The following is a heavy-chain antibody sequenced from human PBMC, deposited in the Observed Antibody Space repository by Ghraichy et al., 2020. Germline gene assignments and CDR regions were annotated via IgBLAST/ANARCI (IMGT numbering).Heavy chain of an antibody. CDR2: ISGSGAAI. CDR3: ARGRGFCGGGPCNFHWNFDL. V-gene: IGHV3-48*02. Sequence: GGSLRLSCAASGFTFSRFNMNWIRQAPGKGLERVSYISGSGAAISYADSVTGRFTISRDNARNSVYLQMNSLRDDDTAVYYCARGRGFCGGGPCNFHWNFDLWGRGTLVAVSS. D-gene: IGHD2-15*01. CDR1: GFTFSRFN. J-gene: IGHJ2*01.